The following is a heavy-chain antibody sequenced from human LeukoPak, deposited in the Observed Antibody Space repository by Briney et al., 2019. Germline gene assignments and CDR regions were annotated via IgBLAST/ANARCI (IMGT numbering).Heavy chain of an antibody. V-gene: IGHV4-4*09. Sequence: SETLSLTCRVSGDSINTSYWSWIRQPPGQALEWIGYINNIGSTNYNPSLKSRVTMSVDTSEKQFSLQLTSATAADTALYYCARLVEYTTGWYRSYHFDSWGQGTLVTVSS. J-gene: IGHJ4*02. CDR3: ARLVEYTTGWYRSYHFDS. CDR1: GDSINTSY. D-gene: IGHD6-19*01. CDR2: INNIGST.